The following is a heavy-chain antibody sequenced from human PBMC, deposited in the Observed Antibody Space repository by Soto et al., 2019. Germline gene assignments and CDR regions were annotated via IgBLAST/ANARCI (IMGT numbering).Heavy chain of an antibody. J-gene: IGHJ4*02. CDR1: GGSFSGYY. D-gene: IGHD2-15*01. V-gene: IGHV4-34*01. CDR2: INHSGST. CDR3: ARGVVVVAATLDY. Sequence: QVQLQQWGAGLLKPSETLSLTCAVYGGSFSGYYWSWIRQPPGKGLEWIGEINHSGSTNYNPSLKSRVTISVDTSKNPFSLKLSSVTAADTAVYYCARGVVVVAATLDYWGQGTLVTVSS.